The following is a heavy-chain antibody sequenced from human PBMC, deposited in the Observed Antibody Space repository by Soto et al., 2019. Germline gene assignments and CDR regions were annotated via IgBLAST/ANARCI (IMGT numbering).Heavy chain of an antibody. CDR1: GGSISSYY. Sequence: SETLSLTCTVSGGSISSYYWSWIRQPPGKGLEWIGYIYYSGSTNYNSSLKSRVTISVDTSKNQFSLKLSSVTAADTAVYYCARQDYSSGYDYWGQGTLVTVSS. D-gene: IGHD6-19*01. V-gene: IGHV4-59*08. CDR3: ARQDYSSGYDY. J-gene: IGHJ4*02. CDR2: IYYSGST.